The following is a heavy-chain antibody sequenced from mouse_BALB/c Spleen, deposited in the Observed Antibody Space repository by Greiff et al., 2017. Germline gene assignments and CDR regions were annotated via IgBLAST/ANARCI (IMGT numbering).Heavy chain of an antibody. CDR2: ISSGGST. CDR1: GFTFSSYA. J-gene: IGHJ2*01. D-gene: IGHD2-12*01. Sequence: EVKVVESGGGLVKPGGSLKLSCAASGFTFSSYAMSWVRQTPEKRLEWVASISSGGSTYYPDSVKGRFTISRDNARNILYLQMSSLRSEDTAMYYCARDDGFDYWGQGTTLTVSS. V-gene: IGHV5-6-5*01. CDR3: ARDDGFDY.